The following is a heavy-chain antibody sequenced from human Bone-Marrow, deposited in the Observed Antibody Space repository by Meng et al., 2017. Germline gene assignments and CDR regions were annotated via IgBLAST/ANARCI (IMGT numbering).Heavy chain of an antibody. V-gene: IGHV3-23*01. D-gene: IGHD5-18*01. CDR1: GFTFSNYA. CDR3: AKAYSYSWTDAFDM. J-gene: IGHJ3*02. Sequence: GESLKISCAASGFTFSNYAIDWVRQAPGKGLEWVSGVGGSGRGTYYADSVKGRFTISRDNSKNTVSLQMNTLGVEDTAVYYCAKAYSYSWTDAFDMWGQGTMVTVSS. CDR2: VGGSGRGT.